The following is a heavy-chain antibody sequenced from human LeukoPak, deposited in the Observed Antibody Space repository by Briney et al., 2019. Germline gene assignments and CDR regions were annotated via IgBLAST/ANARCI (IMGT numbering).Heavy chain of an antibody. D-gene: IGHD3-10*01. V-gene: IGHV1-18*01. J-gene: IGHJ5*02. Sequence: GASVKVSCKASGYTFTSYGISWVRQAPGQGLEWMGWISAYNGNTNYAQKLQGRVTMTTDTSTSTAYMELRSLRSDDTAVYYCAREGHYGSGTLVLWFDPWGQGTLVTASS. CDR3: AREGHYGSGTLVLWFDP. CDR1: GYTFTSYG. CDR2: ISAYNGNT.